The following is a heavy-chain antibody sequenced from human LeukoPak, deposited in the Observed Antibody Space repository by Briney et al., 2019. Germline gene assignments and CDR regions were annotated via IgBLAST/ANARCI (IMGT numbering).Heavy chain of an antibody. CDR1: GYTFTDYY. Sequence: ASVKVSCKASGYTFTDYYIHWVRQAPGQGLEWMGWINSNSGGTNYAQKFQGRVTMTRVTFINTAYMEMSRLRSDDTAIYYCASVYSGYDLAQLDYWGQGTLVTVSS. CDR2: INSNSGGT. D-gene: IGHD5-12*01. V-gene: IGHV1-2*02. CDR3: ASVYSGYDLAQLDY. J-gene: IGHJ4*02.